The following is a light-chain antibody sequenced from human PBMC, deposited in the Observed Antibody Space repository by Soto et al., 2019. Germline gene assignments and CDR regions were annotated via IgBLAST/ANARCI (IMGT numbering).Light chain of an antibody. J-gene: IGKJ1*01. V-gene: IGKV1-39*01. Sequence: DIPMTQSPSSLSASVGDRVTITCRASQTIKNYLNWFQQKPGQAPKVLIYAASSLQSGVPSRFSGSGSGTDFTLTISSLQPEDFATYYCEQAYNTPRTFGRGTKLEIK. CDR2: AAS. CDR1: QTIKNY. CDR3: EQAYNTPRT.